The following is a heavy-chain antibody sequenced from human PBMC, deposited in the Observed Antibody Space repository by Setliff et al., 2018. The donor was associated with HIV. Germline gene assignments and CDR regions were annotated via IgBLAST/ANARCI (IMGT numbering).Heavy chain of an antibody. V-gene: IGHV4-34*01. J-gene: IGHJ4*02. D-gene: IGHD3-3*01. CDR2: INHSGST. Sequence: SETLSLTCAVYGGSLSGYHWSWIRQSPEKGLEWIGEINHSGSTNYNPSLKSRVTMSVDTSKNQFSRKLSSVSAADTAVYYCVRPSFGIGGGSMFDSWGQGTLVTVSS. CDR3: VRPSFGIGGGSMFDS. CDR1: GGSLSGYH.